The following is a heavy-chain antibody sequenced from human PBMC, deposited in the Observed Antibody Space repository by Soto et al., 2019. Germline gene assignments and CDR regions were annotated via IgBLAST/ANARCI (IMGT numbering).Heavy chain of an antibody. D-gene: IGHD3-22*01. CDR1: GFTFNNYA. Sequence: AGGSLRLSCAASGFTFNNYAMFWFRRAPGEGLQWVSTLSGASGSPYYADSMKGRLTVSRDSSKNTLYLQMDTLRAEDTAVYYCAKGAYDSHRSSTDFWGQGTLVTVSS. J-gene: IGHJ4*02. V-gene: IGHV3-23*01. CDR2: LSGASGSP. CDR3: AKGAYDSHRSSTDF.